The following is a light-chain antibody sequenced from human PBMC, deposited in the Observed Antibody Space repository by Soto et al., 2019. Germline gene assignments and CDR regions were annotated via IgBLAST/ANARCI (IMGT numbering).Light chain of an antibody. CDR2: EVT. CDR3: SSYTTSRSYI. CDR1: SRDVGGYNS. V-gene: IGLV2-14*01. Sequence: QSALTQPASVSGSPGQSITISCTGTSRDVGGYNSVSWYQQHPGKAPKLMIYEVTNRPSGVSNRFSGSKSGNTASLTISGLQAEDEADYYCSSYTTSRSYIFGSGTKLTVL. J-gene: IGLJ1*01.